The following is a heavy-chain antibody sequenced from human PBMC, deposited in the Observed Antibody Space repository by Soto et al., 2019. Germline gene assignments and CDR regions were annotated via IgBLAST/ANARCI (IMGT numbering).Heavy chain of an antibody. CDR3: AREGYCSSTSCYSFDY. CDR2: ISSNGGST. D-gene: IGHD2-2*01. J-gene: IGHJ4*02. CDR1: EFTFSSYA. V-gene: IGHV3-64*01. Sequence: EVQLVESGGGLVQPGGSLRLSCAASEFTFSSYAMHWVRQAPGKGLEYVSAISSNGGSTYYANSVKGRFTISRDNSKNTLYLQMGSLRAEDMAVYYCAREGYCSSTSCYSFDYWGQGTLVTVSS.